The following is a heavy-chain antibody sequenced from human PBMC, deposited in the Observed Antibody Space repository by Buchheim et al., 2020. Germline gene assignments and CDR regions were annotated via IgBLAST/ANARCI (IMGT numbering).Heavy chain of an antibody. CDR1: GFTFSSYW. CDR2: IKQDGSEK. V-gene: IGHV3-7*01. J-gene: IGHJ4*02. Sequence: EVQLVESGGGLVQPGGSLRLSCAVSGFTFSSYWMSWVRQAPGKGLEWVANIKQDGSEKYYVDSVKGRFTISRDNAKNSLYLQMNSLRAEDTAVYYCARETPRGGDCFDYWGQGTL. D-gene: IGHD2-21*01. CDR3: ARETPRGGDCFDY.